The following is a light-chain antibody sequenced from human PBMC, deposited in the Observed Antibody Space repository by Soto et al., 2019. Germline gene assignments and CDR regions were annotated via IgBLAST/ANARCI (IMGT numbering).Light chain of an antibody. J-gene: IGLJ2*01. CDR3: ASWDDRLGAVI. V-gene: IGLV1-47*02. Sequence: QSALTQPASVSGSPGQSITISCTGTSSDVGGYNYVSWYQQLPGAAPKLLMHSNNLRPSGVPERISGSKFGTAASLAISGLRSEDEAVYYCASWDDRLGAVIFGGGTKLTVL. CDR2: SNN. CDR1: SSDVGGYNY.